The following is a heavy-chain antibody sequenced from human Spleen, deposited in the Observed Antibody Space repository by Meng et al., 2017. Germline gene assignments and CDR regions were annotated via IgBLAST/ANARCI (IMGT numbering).Heavy chain of an antibody. V-gene: IGHV3-23*01. CDR3: ARRPVP. J-gene: IGHJ5*02. CDR1: GFSFSNYA. Sequence: GESLKISCAASGFSFSNYAMSWVRQAPGKGLEWVSSFSGSDATTYYAESVKGRFTISRDNSKNTVFLQMNSLTPEDTAVYYCARRPVPWGQGTLVTVSS. CDR2: FSGSDATT.